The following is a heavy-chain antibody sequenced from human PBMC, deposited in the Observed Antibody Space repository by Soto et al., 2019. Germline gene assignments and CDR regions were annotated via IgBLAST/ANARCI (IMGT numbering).Heavy chain of an antibody. CDR1: GFTFDDYA. CDR2: ISWNSGTI. V-gene: IGHV3-9*01. J-gene: IGHJ4*02. D-gene: IGHD2-15*01. CDR3: AKDSRGGNGGIDY. Sequence: EVKLVESGGGLVQPGRSLRLSCAASGFTFDDYAMHWVRQAPGKGLEGVSGISWNSGTIGYADSVKGRFTISRDNAKNSLYLQINSLRAEDTALYYCAKDSRGGNGGIDYWGQGTLVTVSS.